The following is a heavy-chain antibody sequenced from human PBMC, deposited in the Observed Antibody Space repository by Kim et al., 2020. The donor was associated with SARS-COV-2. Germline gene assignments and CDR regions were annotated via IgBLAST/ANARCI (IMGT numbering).Heavy chain of an antibody. CDR3: TTERLLLWFGDY. CDR1: GFTFSNAW. D-gene: IGHD3-10*01. J-gene: IGHJ4*02. Sequence: GGSLRLSCAASGFTFSNAWMSWVRQAPGKGMEWVGRIKSKTDGGTTDYAAPVKGRFTISRDDSKNTLYLQMNSLKTEDTAVYYCTTERLLLWFGDYWGQGTLVTGSS. CDR2: IKSKTDGGTT. V-gene: IGHV3-15*01.